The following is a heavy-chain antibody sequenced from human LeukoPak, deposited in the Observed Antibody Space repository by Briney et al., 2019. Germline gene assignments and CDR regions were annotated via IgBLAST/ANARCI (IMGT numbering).Heavy chain of an antibody. CDR1: GGSISSYY. V-gene: IGHV4-59*01. CDR2: ISYSGST. Sequence: SQTLSLTSTVSGGSISSYYWSWSRQPPGKGLERVGYISYSGSTNYNPSLKSRVTISVDTSKNQFSLKLSSVTAADTAMYYCVRVYGEYGFGFHPWGKGTLVTVSS. D-gene: IGHD4-17*01. J-gene: IGHJ5*02. CDR3: VRVYGEYGFGFHP.